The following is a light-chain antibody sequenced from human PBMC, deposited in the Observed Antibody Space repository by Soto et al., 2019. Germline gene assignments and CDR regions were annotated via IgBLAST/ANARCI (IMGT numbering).Light chain of an antibody. V-gene: IGKV3-11*01. CDR1: QSFRGL. CDR3: QQRHMWPIT. CDR2: DAY. J-gene: IGKJ5*01. Sequence: EVVLTQSPVTLSLSPGERATLSCRASQSFRGLLAWYQQKPGQAPRILIYDAYNRATGIPPRFSGSGSGTDFTLTISSLEPEDYAVYYCQQRHMWPITFGQGTRLEIK.